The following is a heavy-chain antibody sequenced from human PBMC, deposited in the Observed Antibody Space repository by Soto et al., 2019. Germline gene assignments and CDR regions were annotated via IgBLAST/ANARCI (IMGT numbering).Heavy chain of an antibody. Sequence: EVQLVESGGGLVQPGGSLRLSCAASGFTFSSYSMNWVRQAPGKGLEWVSYISSSSSTIYYADSVKGRFTISGDNAKNSLYLQMNSLRAEDTAVYYCARLSSSWYVAFDYWGQGTLVTVSS. V-gene: IGHV3-48*01. CDR3: ARLSSSWYVAFDY. CDR2: ISSSSSTI. D-gene: IGHD6-13*01. CDR1: GFTFSSYS. J-gene: IGHJ4*02.